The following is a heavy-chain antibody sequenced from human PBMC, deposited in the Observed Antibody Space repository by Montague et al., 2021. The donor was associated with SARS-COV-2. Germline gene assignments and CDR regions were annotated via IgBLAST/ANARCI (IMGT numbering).Heavy chain of an antibody. CDR3: ARGRSETMIVVVVPLYYYYMDV. Sequence: SETLSLTCAVYGGSFSGYYCSWIRQPPGKGLEWIGEVYHSGSTNXNPSLKSRVTISVDTSKNQFSLKLSSATAADTAVYYCARGRSETMIVVVVPLYYYYMDVWGKGTTVTVSS. CDR2: VYHSGST. V-gene: IGHV4-34*01. D-gene: IGHD3-22*01. J-gene: IGHJ6*03. CDR1: GGSFSGYY.